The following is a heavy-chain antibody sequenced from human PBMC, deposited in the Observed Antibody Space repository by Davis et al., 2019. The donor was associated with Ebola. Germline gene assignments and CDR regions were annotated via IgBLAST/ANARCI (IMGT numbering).Heavy chain of an antibody. J-gene: IGHJ4*02. V-gene: IGHV3-11*01. CDR2: ISSSGSTI. CDR3: ARDSFSYGFVVERVGLDY. D-gene: IGHD2-21*01. CDR1: GFTFSDYY. Sequence: GGSLRLSCAASGFTFSDYYMSWIRQAPGKGLEWVSYISSSGSTIYYADSVKGRFTISRDNAKNSLYLQMNSLRAEDTAVYYCARDSFSYGFVVERVGLDYWGQGTLVTVSS.